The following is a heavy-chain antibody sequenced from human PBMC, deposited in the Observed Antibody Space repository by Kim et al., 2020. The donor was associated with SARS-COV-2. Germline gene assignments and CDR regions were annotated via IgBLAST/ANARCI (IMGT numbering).Heavy chain of an antibody. CDR2: ISWNSGSI. CDR3: AKDNALEYYDILTGYYEY. J-gene: IGHJ4*02. V-gene: IGHV3-9*01. Sequence: GGSLRLSCAASGFTFDDYAMHWVRQAPGKGLEWVSGISWNSGSIGYADSVKGRFTISRDNAKNYLYLQMNSLRAEDTALFYCAKDNALEYYDILTGYYEYWGQGTLVTVSS. D-gene: IGHD3-9*01. CDR1: GFTFDDYA.